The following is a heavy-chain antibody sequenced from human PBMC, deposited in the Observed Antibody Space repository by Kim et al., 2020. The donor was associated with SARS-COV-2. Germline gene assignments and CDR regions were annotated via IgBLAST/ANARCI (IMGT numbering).Heavy chain of an antibody. CDR1: GYTFTSYD. V-gene: IGHV1-8*01. Sequence: ASVKVSCKASGYTFTSYDINWVRQATGQGLEWMGWMNPNSGNTGYAQKFQGRVTMTRNTSISTAYMELSSLRSEDTAVYYCARVDIAAAGTAVYYYGMDVWGQGTTVTVSS. J-gene: IGHJ6*02. CDR3: ARVDIAAAGTAVYYYGMDV. CDR2: MNPNSGNT. D-gene: IGHD6-13*01.